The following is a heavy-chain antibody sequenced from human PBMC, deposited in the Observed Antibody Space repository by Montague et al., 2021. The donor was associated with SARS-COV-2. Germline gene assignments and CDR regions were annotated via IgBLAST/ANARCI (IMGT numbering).Heavy chain of an antibody. Sequence: SLRLSCATSGFTFRNYDMHWVRQAPGKGLEWVASLSYDGHNDYYADSVRGRFTISRDNPKNTLFLQMNGLSLEDTAVYFCARDRNRRLWFRELPGKQNHYVMDVWGQGTTVAVSS. J-gene: IGHJ6*02. CDR1: GFTFRNYD. D-gene: IGHD3-10*01. CDR3: ARDRNRRLWFRELPGKQNHYVMDV. V-gene: IGHV3-30*03. CDR2: LSYDGHND.